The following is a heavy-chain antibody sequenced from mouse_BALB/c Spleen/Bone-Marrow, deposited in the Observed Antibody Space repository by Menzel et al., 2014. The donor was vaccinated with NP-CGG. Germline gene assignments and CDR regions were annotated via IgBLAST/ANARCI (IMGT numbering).Heavy chain of an antibody. J-gene: IGHJ3*01. CDR2: IYPGSDNT. D-gene: IGHD1-2*01. V-gene: IGHV1-77*01. Sequence: VKLMESGAELARPGASVKLSCEASGYTFTDYYINWMKQRTGQGLEWIGEIYPGSDNTYYNEKFKGKATLTADKSSSTTYMQLSSLTSEDSAVYFCARTTTATSYWGQGTLVTVSA. CDR3: ARTTTATSY. CDR1: GYTFTDYY.